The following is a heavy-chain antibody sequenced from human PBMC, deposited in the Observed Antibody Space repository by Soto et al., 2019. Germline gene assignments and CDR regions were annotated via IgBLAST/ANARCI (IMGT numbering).Heavy chain of an antibody. J-gene: IGHJ6*02. V-gene: IGHV3-33*01. D-gene: IGHD6-13*01. CDR1: GFTFSSYG. Sequence: GGSLRLSWAASGFTFSSYGMHRVRQAPGKGLEWVAVIWYDGSNKYYADSVKGRFTISRDSSKNTLYLQMNSLRAEDTAVYYCARDFESGSSSWYSYYYYGMDVWGQGTTVTVSS. CDR3: ARDFESGSSSWYSYYYYGMDV. CDR2: IWYDGSNK.